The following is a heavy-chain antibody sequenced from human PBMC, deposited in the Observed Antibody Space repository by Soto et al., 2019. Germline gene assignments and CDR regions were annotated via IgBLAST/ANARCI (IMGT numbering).Heavy chain of an antibody. V-gene: IGHV1-69*13. CDR1: GGTFSSYA. J-gene: IGHJ6*02. CDR2: IIPIFGTA. Sequence: ASVKVSCKASGGTFSSYAISWVRQAPGQGLEWMGGIIPIFGTANYAQKFQGRVTITADESTSTAYMELGSLRSEDTAVYYCARDSPVADDSSGYYPYYYYYGMDVWGQGTTVTVSS. D-gene: IGHD3-22*01. CDR3: ARDSPVADDSSGYYPYYYYYGMDV.